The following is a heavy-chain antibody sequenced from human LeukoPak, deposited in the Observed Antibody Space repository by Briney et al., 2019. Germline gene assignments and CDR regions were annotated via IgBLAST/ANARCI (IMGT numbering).Heavy chain of an antibody. V-gene: IGHV3-7*01. CDR3: ARDRGPNTFDY. CDR2: IKQDGSEK. CDR1: GFTFSNSW. J-gene: IGHJ4*02. D-gene: IGHD3-10*01. Sequence: GGSLRLSCVASGFTFSNSWMIWVRQAPGKGPEWVASIKQDGSEKYYVDSVKGRFIISKDNAKNSLYLQMNSLRVEDMAIYYCARDRGPNTFDYWGQGTLVTVSS.